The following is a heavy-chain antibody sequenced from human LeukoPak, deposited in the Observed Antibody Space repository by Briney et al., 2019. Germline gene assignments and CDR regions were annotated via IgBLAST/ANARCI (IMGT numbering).Heavy chain of an antibody. V-gene: IGHV4-59*01. CDR2: IYYSGST. Sequence: PSETLSLTCTVSGGSIGTYYWSWIRQPPGKGLEWIGYIYYSGSTNYNPSLKSRVTISVDTSKNQFSLKLSSVTAADTAVYYCARETDLTRNYHYYMDVWGKGTTVTVSS. CDR3: ARETDLTRNYHYYMDV. CDR1: GGSIGTYY. J-gene: IGHJ6*03.